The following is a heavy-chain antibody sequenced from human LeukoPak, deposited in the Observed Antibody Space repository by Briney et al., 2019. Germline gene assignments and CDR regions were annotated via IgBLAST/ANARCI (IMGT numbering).Heavy chain of an antibody. CDR3: ARGWLAESTVVTPYNY. Sequence: SVKVSCKASGGTFSSYAISWVRQAPRQGLEWMGGIIPIFGKANYAQKFQGRVTITAVESMSTAYMELSSLRSEDTAVYYCARGWLAESTVVTPYNYWGQGTLVTVSS. CDR2: IIPIFGKA. V-gene: IGHV1-69*13. D-gene: IGHD4-23*01. CDR1: GGTFSSYA. J-gene: IGHJ4*02.